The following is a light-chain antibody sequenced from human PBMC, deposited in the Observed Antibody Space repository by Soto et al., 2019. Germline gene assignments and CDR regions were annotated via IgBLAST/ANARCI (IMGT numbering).Light chain of an antibody. CDR1: QSVSSN. Sequence: EIVLTQSLATLSLSPCEGATLSFSASQSVSSNLAWYQQKPGQAPRVLIYGASRRATGIPDRFSGSGSGTDFTLTITRLEPEDFAVYYCQQYGSSRTFGQGTKVDI. CDR3: QQYGSSRT. V-gene: IGKV3-20*01. J-gene: IGKJ1*01. CDR2: GAS.